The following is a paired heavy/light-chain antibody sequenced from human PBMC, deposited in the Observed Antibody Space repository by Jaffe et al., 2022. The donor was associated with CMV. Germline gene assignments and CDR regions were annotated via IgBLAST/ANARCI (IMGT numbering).Heavy chain of an antibody. D-gene: IGHD6-25*01. CDR3: ARDLLGSGDYFDL. Sequence: QVRLQESGPGLLRPSDTLSLTCTVSGSSINQYFWSWIRQPPGKGLEWVGYIYYSGTTHYNPSLKSRGTISVDMSKSQFYLKLTSVTAADTAVYYCARDLLGSGDYFDLWGQGILVTVSS. CDR2: IYYSGTT. CDR1: GSSINQYF. J-gene: IGHJ4*02. V-gene: IGHV4-59*01.
Light chain of an antibody. CDR1: RGVGGS. Sequence: EIVLTQSPATLSVSPGERATLSCRASRGVGGSLAWYQQKPGQPPRLLIYDASHRATGIPARFSGSGFGTDFTLTISSLEPEDCALYFCQQRSDGITFGQGTRLDIK. CDR3: QQRSDGIT. J-gene: IGKJ5*01. V-gene: IGKV3D-11*01. CDR2: DAS.